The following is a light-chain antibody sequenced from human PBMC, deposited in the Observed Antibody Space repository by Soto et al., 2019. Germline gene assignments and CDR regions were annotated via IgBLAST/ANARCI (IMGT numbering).Light chain of an antibody. J-gene: IGKJ3*01. CDR2: DAS. CDR1: QGISKY. Sequence: DIQMTQSPSSLSASVGDRVTITCRASQGISKYLAWYQQKPGKVPKLLIYDASTLQSGVPSRFSGSGSGTDFTLTINSLQPEDVATFYCQKYNSAPLTFGPGTKVDL. CDR3: QKYNSAPLT. V-gene: IGKV1-27*01.